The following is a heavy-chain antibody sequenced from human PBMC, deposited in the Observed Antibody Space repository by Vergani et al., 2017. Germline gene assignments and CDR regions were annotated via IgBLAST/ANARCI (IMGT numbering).Heavy chain of an antibody. V-gene: IGHV3-7*01. CDR1: GFTFSSYW. D-gene: IGHD5-12*01. CDR2: IKQDGSEK. Sequence: EVQLVESGGGLVQPGGSLRLSCAASGFTFSSYWMSWVRQAPGKGLEWVANIKQDGSEKYYVDSVKGRFTISRDNAKNSLYLQMNSLRAEDTAVYYCAGDDSGYDDAPNNWFDPWGQGTLVTVSS. J-gene: IGHJ5*02. CDR3: AGDDSGYDDAPNNWFDP.